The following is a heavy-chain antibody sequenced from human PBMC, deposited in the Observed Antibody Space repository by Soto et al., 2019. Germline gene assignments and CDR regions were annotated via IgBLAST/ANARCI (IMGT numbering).Heavy chain of an antibody. Sequence: QITLKESGPTLVKPTQTLTLTCTFSGFSLSTSGVGVGWIRQPPGKALEWLALIYWDDDKSYSPSLKCRLTIPKDTSKNQVVLTMTNMDPVDTATYYCAHNSAVVPLDYWGQGTLVTVSS. CDR2: IYWDDDK. CDR1: GFSLSTSGVG. J-gene: IGHJ4*02. D-gene: IGHD2-15*01. CDR3: AHNSAVVPLDY. V-gene: IGHV2-5*02.